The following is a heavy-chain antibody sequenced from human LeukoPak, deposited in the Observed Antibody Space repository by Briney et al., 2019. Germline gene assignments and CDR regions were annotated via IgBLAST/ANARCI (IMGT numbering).Heavy chain of an antibody. CDR3: AREGLSRVAAAGTEGFDY. CDR2: INPNSGGT. J-gene: IGHJ4*02. CDR1: GFTFSSYG. D-gene: IGHD6-13*01. Sequence: GRSLRLSCAASGFTFSSYGMHWVRQAPGQGLEWMGRINPNSGGTNYAQKFQGRVTMTRDTSISTAYMELSRLRSDDTAVYYCAREGLSRVAAAGTEGFDYWGQGTLVTVSS. V-gene: IGHV1-2*06.